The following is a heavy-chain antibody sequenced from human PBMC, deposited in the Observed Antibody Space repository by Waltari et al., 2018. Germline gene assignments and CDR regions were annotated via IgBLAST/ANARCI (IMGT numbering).Heavy chain of an antibody. D-gene: IGHD2-21*01. V-gene: IGHV4-38-2*01. CDR1: GYSISSGYY. CDR2: IYNSGST. Sequence: QVQLQESGPGLVKPSETLSLTCAVSGYSISSGYYWGWIRQPPGKGLEGIGSIYNSGSTYYNPSLKSRVTISVDTTNNRFSRKLSSVTAADTAVYYCARFREEMAIFDYWGQGTLVTVSS. CDR3: ARFREEMAIFDY. J-gene: IGHJ4*02.